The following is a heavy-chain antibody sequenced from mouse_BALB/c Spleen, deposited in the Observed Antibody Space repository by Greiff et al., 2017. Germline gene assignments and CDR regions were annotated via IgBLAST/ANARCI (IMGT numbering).Heavy chain of an antibody. J-gene: IGHJ1*01. CDR2: ISDGGSYT. Sequence: EVQLVESGGGLVKPGGSLKLSCAASGFTFSDYYMYWVRQTPEKRLEWVATISDGGSYTYYPDSVKGRFTISRDNAKNNLYLQMSSLKSEDTAMYYCARGGDYGYDWYFDVWGAGTTVTVSS. V-gene: IGHV5-4*02. D-gene: IGHD2-14*01. CDR3: ARGGDYGYDWYFDV. CDR1: GFTFSDYY.